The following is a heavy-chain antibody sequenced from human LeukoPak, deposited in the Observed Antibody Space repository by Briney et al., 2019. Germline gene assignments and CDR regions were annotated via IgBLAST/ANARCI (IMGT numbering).Heavy chain of an antibody. D-gene: IGHD3-10*01. CDR2: IYYSGST. V-gene: IGHV4-59*12. J-gene: IGHJ4*02. CDR3: ARGLLGVLGRYYGSGSLYYFDY. CDR1: GGSITSYY. Sequence: SETLSLTCTVSGGSITSYYWSWIRQPPGKGLECIGYIYYSGSTNYNPSLKSRVTISVDTSKNQFSLKLSSVTAADTAVYYCARGLLGVLGRYYGSGSLYYFDYWGQGTLVTVSS.